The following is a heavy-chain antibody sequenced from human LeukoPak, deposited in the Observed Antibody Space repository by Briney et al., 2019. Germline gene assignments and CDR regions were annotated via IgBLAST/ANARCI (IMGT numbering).Heavy chain of an antibody. J-gene: IGHJ3*02. CDR3: ASALRKDIRDAFDI. CDR1: GFTFSSYA. V-gene: IGHV3-30*04. D-gene: IGHD2-15*01. Sequence: GGSLRLSCAASGFTFSSYAMHWVRQAPGKGLEWVAVISYDGSNKYYADSVKGRFTISRDNSKNTLYLQMNSLRAEDTAVYYCASALRKDIRDAFDIWGQGTMVTVSS. CDR2: ISYDGSNK.